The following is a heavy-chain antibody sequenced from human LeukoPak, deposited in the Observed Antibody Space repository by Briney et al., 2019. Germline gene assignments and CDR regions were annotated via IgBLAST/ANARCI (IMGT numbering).Heavy chain of an antibody. Sequence: SVKVSCKASGGTFSSYAITWVRQAPGQGLEWMGRIIPILGIATYAQNFQGRVTITADKSTSIAYMELSSLRSEDTAVYYCAIDLVVSCSSTSCSVAPSDFWGQGTLVTVSS. J-gene: IGHJ4*02. CDR2: IIPILGIA. CDR3: AIDLVVSCSSTSCSVAPSDF. D-gene: IGHD2-2*01. CDR1: GGTFSSYA. V-gene: IGHV1-69*04.